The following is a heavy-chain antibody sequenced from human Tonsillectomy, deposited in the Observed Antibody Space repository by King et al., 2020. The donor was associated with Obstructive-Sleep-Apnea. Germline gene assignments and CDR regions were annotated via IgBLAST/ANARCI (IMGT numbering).Heavy chain of an antibody. J-gene: IGHJ4*02. CDR3: ATPGGASGGGDFDY. V-gene: IGHV1-46*03. Sequence: QLVQSGAEVKKPGASVTVSCKASGYTFTSYYIHWVRQAPGQGLEWMGIINPGGGSTSYAQKIQGRVTMTRDTSTSTVYMELSSLRSEDTAVYYCATPGGASGGGDFDYWGQGTLVTVSS. CDR2: INPGGGST. D-gene: IGHD3-16*01. CDR1: GYTFTSYY.